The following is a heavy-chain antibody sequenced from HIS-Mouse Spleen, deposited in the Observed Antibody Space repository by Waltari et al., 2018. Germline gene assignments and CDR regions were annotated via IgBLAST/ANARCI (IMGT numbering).Heavy chain of an antibody. J-gene: IGHJ2*01. D-gene: IGHD6-13*01. CDR1: GGSISSSSYY. CDR3: AREIPYSSSWYDWYFDL. Sequence: QLQLQESDPGLVKPSETLSLTCTVSGGSISSSSYYWGWIRQPPGKGLEWIGSSYYSWRTYYNPSLTSRVTISVDTSKNQFSRKLSSVTAADTAVYYCAREIPYSSSWYDWYFDLWGRGTLVTVSS. V-gene: IGHV4-39*07. CDR2: SYYSWRT.